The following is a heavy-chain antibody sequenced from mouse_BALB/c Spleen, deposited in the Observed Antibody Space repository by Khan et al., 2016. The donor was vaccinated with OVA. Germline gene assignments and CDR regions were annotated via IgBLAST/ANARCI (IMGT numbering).Heavy chain of an antibody. CDR1: GFIFSNYG. Sequence: EVELVESGGDLVKPGGSLKLSCAASGFIFSNYGMSWVRQTPDKRLEWVATMSSGGSFTYYPDSVKGRFTISRDNAKNTLYLQVNSLKAEDTAMYYCSSFITTFTGDYYGMDYWGQGTSVTVSS. J-gene: IGHJ4*01. CDR2: MSSGGSFT. CDR3: SSFITTFTGDYYGMDY. V-gene: IGHV5-6*01. D-gene: IGHD1-2*01.